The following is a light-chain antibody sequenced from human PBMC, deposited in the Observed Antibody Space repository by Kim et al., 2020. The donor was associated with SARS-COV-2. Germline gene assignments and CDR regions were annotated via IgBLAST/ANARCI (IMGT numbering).Light chain of an antibody. CDR1: NIGSKN. J-gene: IGLJ2*01. Sequence: VALGQTARISCGRNNIGSKNVHWYQQKPGQAPVLVIYRNSNRPSGIPERFSGSNSENTATLTISRAQAGDVADYYCQVWDSSTAVVFGGGTQLTVL. CDR2: RNS. V-gene: IGLV3-9*01. CDR3: QVWDSSTAVV.